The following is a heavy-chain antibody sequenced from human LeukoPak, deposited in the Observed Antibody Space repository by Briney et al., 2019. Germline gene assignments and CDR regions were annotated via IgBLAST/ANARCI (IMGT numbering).Heavy chain of an antibody. CDR3: AQARGRVYDSGHHAFDI. CDR1: GFTFSTYA. J-gene: IGHJ3*02. D-gene: IGHD3-22*01. CDR2: ISGSDGST. V-gene: IGHV3-23*01. Sequence: GGSLRLSCAASGFTFSTYAMSWVRQAPGKGLEWVSSISGSDGSTSYADSVKGRFIISRHNSRNTLYVQINSLRAEDTAVYYCAQARGRVYDSGHHAFDIWGEGTMVTLSS.